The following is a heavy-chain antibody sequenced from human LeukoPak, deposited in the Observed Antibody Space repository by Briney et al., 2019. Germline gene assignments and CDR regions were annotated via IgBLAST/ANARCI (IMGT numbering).Heavy chain of an antibody. CDR2: INHSGST. V-gene: IGHV4-34*01. CDR3: ASLDMDV. CDR1: GGSFSGYY. Sequence: KTSETLSLTCGVHGGSFSGYYWSWIRQPPGKGLEWIGEINHSGSTNYNPSLKSRVTISVDTSKNQFSLKLSSVTAADTAVYYCASLDMDVWGKGTTVTVSS. J-gene: IGHJ6*03.